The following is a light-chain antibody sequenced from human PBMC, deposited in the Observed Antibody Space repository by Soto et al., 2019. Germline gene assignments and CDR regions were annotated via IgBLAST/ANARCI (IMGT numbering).Light chain of an antibody. CDR1: QSITTF. V-gene: IGKV1-5*01. Sequence: DIQMTQSPSTLSASIGDRVTITCRASQSITTFLAWYQQKPGKAPQILIYDASKLEPGVPSRLSGGGSGTEFTLTISSLQPDDFATYYSQQYSTYPLTFGGGTKVDI. CDR3: QQYSTYPLT. CDR2: DAS. J-gene: IGKJ4*01.